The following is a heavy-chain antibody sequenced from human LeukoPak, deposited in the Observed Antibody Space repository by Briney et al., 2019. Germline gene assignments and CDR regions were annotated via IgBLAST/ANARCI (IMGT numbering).Heavy chain of an antibody. CDR2: IRYDGRNK. Sequence: PGGSPRLSCAASGFTFSTYGMHWVRQAPGKGLEWVAFIRYDGRNKYYADSVKGRFTISRDNSKNTLFLQMISLRSEDTAMYYCAKSSGSLTDYWGRGTLVTVSS. V-gene: IGHV3-30*02. D-gene: IGHD3-10*01. J-gene: IGHJ4*02. CDR3: AKSSGSLTDY. CDR1: GFTFSTYG.